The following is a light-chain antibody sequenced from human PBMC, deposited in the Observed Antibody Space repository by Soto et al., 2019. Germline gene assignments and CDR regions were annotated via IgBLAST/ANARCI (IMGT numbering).Light chain of an antibody. Sequence: DIQMTQSPSSVAASVGDRVTIRCRASQSISSYLNWYQQKPGKAPKLLIYAASSLQSGVPSRFSGSGSGTDFTLTISSLQPEDFATYYCQQADSFPITFGQGTRLEIK. V-gene: IGKV1-39*01. J-gene: IGKJ5*01. CDR2: AAS. CDR3: QQADSFPIT. CDR1: QSISSY.